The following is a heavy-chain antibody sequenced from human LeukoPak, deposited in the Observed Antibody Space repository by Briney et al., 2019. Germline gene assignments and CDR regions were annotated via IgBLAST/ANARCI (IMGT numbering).Heavy chain of an antibody. CDR3: ARVRITMVRGVIGGMDI. CDR1: GFTFSSYS. Sequence: GGSLRLSCAASGFTFSSYSMNWVRQAPGKGLEWVSYISSSSSTIYYADSVKGRFTISRDNAKNSLYLQMNSLRAEDTAVYYCARVRITMVRGVIGGMDIWGQGTLVTVSS. J-gene: IGHJ4*02. CDR2: ISSSSSTI. V-gene: IGHV3-48*04. D-gene: IGHD3-10*01.